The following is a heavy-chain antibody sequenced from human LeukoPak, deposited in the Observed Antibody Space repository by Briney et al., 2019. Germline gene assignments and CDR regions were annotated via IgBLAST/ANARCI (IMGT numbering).Heavy chain of an antibody. Sequence: SETLSLTCAVYGGSYSGYYWSWIRQPPGKGLEWIGEINHSGSTNYNPSLKSRVTISVDTSKDQFSLKLSSVTAADTAVYYCARGKIYSNYVGWFDPWRQGTLVTVSS. CDR1: GGSYSGYY. J-gene: IGHJ5*02. V-gene: IGHV4-34*01. CDR3: ARGKIYSNYVGWFDP. D-gene: IGHD4-11*01. CDR2: INHSGST.